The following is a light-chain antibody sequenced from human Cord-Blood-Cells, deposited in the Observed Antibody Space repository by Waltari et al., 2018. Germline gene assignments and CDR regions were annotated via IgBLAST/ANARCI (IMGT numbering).Light chain of an antibody. CDR2: DGS. J-gene: IGLJ1*01. CDR1: NIGSKS. Sequence: SYVLTQPPSVSVAPGKTARITCGGNNIGSKSVHWYQQKPGQAPVLVVYDGSDRPSGIPERFSGSNSGNPATLTISRVEAGDEADYYCQVWDSSSDHYVFGTGTKVTVL. CDR3: QVWDSSSDHYV. V-gene: IGLV3-21*03.